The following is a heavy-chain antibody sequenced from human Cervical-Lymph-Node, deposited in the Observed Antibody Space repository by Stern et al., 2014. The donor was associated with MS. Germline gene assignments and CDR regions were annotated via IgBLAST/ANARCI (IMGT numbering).Heavy chain of an antibody. CDR2: IFYSGST. J-gene: IGHJ5*02. CDR1: GGSISGYY. D-gene: IGHD3-10*01. CDR3: ARPYYGSGSYSYWFDP. Sequence: QVQLQESGPGLVKPSETLSLTCTVSGGSISGYYWSWMRQSPGKGLEWIGYIFYSGSTKYNPSLKSRVTISVDPSKNQFSLKLTSVTAADTAVYYCARPYYGSGSYSYWFDPWGQGTLVTVSS. V-gene: IGHV4-59*12.